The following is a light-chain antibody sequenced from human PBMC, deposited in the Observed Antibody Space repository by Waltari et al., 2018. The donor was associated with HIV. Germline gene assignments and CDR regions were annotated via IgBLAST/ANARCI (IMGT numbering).Light chain of an antibody. CDR2: EVS. J-gene: IGLJ3*02. Sequence: QSALTQPASVSGSPGQSITISCTGTSSDVGSYNLVSWYQQHPGKAPKLMIYEVSKRPAGVANRFARSKSGNAASLTISGLQAEDEADYYCCSYAGSNSWVFGGGTKLTVL. CDR3: CSYAGSNSWV. CDR1: SSDVGSYNL. V-gene: IGLV2-23*02.